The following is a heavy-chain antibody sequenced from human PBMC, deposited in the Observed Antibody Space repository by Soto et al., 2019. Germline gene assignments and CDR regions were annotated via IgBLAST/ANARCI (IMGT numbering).Heavy chain of an antibody. CDR3: TTDPVTMIVVVPSSG. Sequence: GGSLRLSCAASGFTFEDYAMHWVRQAPGKGLEWVSGISWNSGNIIYADSVKGRFTISRDNAKNSLYLQMNSLRLEDTAVYYCTTDPVTMIVVVPSSGWGQGTLVTVSS. J-gene: IGHJ4*02. CDR2: ISWNSGNI. CDR1: GFTFEDYA. V-gene: IGHV3-9*01. D-gene: IGHD3-22*01.